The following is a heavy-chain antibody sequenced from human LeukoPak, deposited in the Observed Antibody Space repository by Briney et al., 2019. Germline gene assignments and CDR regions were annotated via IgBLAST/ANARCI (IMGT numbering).Heavy chain of an antibody. Sequence: GGSLRLSCAASGFTLSNYVMHWVRQAPGKGLEWVAFIRYDGRNKDYADSVKGRFTISRDNSQNTLYLQMNSLRAEDTAVYYCAKVYYDFWSGYSNAPQFDYWGQGTLVTVSS. CDR2: IRYDGRNK. V-gene: IGHV3-30*02. J-gene: IGHJ4*02. CDR3: AKVYYDFWSGYSNAPQFDY. CDR1: GFTLSNYV. D-gene: IGHD3-3*01.